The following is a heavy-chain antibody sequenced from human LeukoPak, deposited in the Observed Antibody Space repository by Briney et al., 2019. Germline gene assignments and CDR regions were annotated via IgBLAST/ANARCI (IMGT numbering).Heavy chain of an antibody. Sequence: MSSETLSLTCTVSGGSISSYYWSWIRQPPGKGLEWIGYIYYSGSTNYNPSLKSRVTISVDTSKNQFSLKLSSVTAADTAVYYCARGLSSGWYYFDYWGQGTLVTVSS. CDR1: GGSISSYY. J-gene: IGHJ4*02. D-gene: IGHD6-19*01. CDR2: IYYSGST. V-gene: IGHV4-59*12. CDR3: ARGLSSGWYYFDY.